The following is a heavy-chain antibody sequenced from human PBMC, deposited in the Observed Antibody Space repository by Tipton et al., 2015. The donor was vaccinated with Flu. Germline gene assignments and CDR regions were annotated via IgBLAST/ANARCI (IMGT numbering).Heavy chain of an antibody. D-gene: IGHD1-14*01. CDR3: TKNNGPRSYKYGMDV. CDR1: GFTFDSYA. J-gene: IGHJ6*02. Sequence: SLRLSCAASGFTFDSYAMHWVRQAPGKGLEWVSGISWNCDIDYADSVKGRFTDSRDNARNSLYLQMNSLRVEDTAFYYCTKNNGPRSYKYGMDVWGQGTTVTVSS. V-gene: IGHV3-9*01. CDR2: ISWNCDI.